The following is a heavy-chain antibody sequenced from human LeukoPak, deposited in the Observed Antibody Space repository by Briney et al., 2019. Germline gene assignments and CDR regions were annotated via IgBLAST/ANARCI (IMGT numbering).Heavy chain of an antibody. D-gene: IGHD1-26*01. CDR2: ISGSGGST. CDR3: AKRGAEVGATVAPGDY. J-gene: IGHJ4*02. V-gene: IGHV3-23*01. CDR1: GFTFSSYG. Sequence: GGSLRLSCAASGFTFSSYGMSWVRQAPGKGLECISAISGSGGSTYHADSVKGRFTISRDNSKNTLYVQMNSLRAEDTAVYYCAKRGAEVGATVAPGDYWGQGTLVTVSS.